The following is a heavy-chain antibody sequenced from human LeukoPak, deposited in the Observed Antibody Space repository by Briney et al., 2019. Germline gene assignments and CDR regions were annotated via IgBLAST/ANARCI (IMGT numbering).Heavy chain of an antibody. J-gene: IGHJ4*02. CDR2: INPNSGGT. Sequence: GASVTVSCKASGYTFTGYYIHWVRQAPGQGLDWMGWINPNSGGTRYAQKFQGRVTMTRDTSISTAYMELSRLISDDTAVYYCALIPSGSWAFDFWGQGTLVTVSS. CDR3: ALIPSGSWAFDF. V-gene: IGHV1-2*02. D-gene: IGHD6-13*01. CDR1: GYTFTGYY.